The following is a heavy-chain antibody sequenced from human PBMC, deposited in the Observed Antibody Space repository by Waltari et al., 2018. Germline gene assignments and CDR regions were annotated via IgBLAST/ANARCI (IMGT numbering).Heavy chain of an antibody. CDR2: INTNTGNP. D-gene: IGHD3-16*01. V-gene: IGHV7-4-1*02. CDR1: GYTFTSYA. CDR3: ASLSPYYDYIRGWFDP. J-gene: IGHJ5*02. Sequence: QVQLVQSGSELKKPGASVQVSCKASGYTFTSYAMHWLRQAPGQGREWMGWINTNTGNPTYAQGFTGRFVFSLDTSVSTAYLQISSLKAEDTAVYYCASLSPYYDYIRGWFDPWGQGTLVTVSS.